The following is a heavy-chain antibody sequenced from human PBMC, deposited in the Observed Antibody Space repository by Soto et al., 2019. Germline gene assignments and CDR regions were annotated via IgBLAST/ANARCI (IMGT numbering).Heavy chain of an antibody. Sequence: QVQLQESGPGLLKPSQTLSLTCTVSGGSISSGVYYWSWIRQHPGKGLEWIGYIYDSGSTYYNPSLKSRVTISVDTSKNQFSLKLSSVTAADTAVYYCARGSRWVRGGRDAFDFWGQGTMVTVSS. V-gene: IGHV4-31*03. CDR3: ARGSRWVRGGRDAFDF. D-gene: IGHD3-10*01. CDR1: GGSISSGVYY. J-gene: IGHJ3*01. CDR2: IYDSGST.